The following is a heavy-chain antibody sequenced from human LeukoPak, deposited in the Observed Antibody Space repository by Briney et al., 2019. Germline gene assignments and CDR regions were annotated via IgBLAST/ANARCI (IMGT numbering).Heavy chain of an antibody. J-gene: IGHJ4*02. Sequence: PGGSLRLSCAASGFXFSSYWIHWVRQAPGKGLVWLSGINSDGSTTTYADPVKGRFTISRDNAKNTLYLQMNSLRAEDTDVYYCAREPGGYDSAYWGQGTLVTVSS. CDR3: AREPGGYDSAY. CDR2: INSDGSTT. V-gene: IGHV3-74*01. D-gene: IGHD5-12*01. CDR1: GFXFSSYW.